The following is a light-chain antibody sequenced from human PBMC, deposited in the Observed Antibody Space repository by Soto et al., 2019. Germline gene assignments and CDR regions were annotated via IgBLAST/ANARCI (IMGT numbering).Light chain of an antibody. V-gene: IGKV3-20*01. J-gene: IGKJ4*01. CDR2: GAS. Sequence: EIVLTQSPGTLSLSPGERATLSCRASQSVSSSYLAWYQQKPGQAPRLLLYGASSRATGIPDRFSGSGSGTDFTITLSILEPEDYAGYYCQQYGRSPRVTFGGGTKVEIK. CDR1: QSVSSSY. CDR3: QQYGRSPRVT.